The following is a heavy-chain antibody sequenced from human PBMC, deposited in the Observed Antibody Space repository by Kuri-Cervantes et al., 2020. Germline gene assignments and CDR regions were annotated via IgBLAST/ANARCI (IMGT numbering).Heavy chain of an antibody. CDR3: ARDRTIAAAGGN. D-gene: IGHD6-13*01. CDR1: GGSSSGYY. Sequence: SETLSLTCAVYGGSSSGYYWSWIRQPPGKGLEWIGEINHSGSTNYNPSLKSRVTISVDTSKNQSSLKLSSVTAADTAVYYCARDRTIAAAGGNWGQGTLVTVSS. CDR2: INHSGST. V-gene: IGHV4-34*01. J-gene: IGHJ4*02.